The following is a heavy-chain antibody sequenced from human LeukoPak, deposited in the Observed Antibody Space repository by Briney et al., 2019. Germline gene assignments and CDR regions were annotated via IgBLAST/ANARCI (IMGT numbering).Heavy chain of an antibody. Sequence: SETLSLTCTASGGSISSYYWSWIRQPPGKGLEWIGYIYYSGSTNYNPSLKSRVTISVDTSKNQFSLKLSSVTAADTAVYYCARVGGDYYDSSGEIDYWGQGTLVTVSS. CDR3: ARVGGDYYDSSGEIDY. V-gene: IGHV4-59*01. D-gene: IGHD3-22*01. CDR2: IYYSGST. J-gene: IGHJ4*02. CDR1: GGSISSYY.